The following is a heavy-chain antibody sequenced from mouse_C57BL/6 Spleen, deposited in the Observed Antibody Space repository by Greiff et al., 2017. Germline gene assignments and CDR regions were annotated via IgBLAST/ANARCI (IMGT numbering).Heavy chain of an antibody. V-gene: IGHV1-82*01. CDR2: IYPGDGDT. CDR3: VGYGRYYYAMDY. Sequence: QVQLQQSGPELVKPGASVKISCKASGYAFSSSWMNWVKQRPGKGLEWIGRIYPGDGDTNYNGKFKGKATLTADKSSSTAYMQLSSLTSEDSAVYFCVGYGRYYYAMDYWGQGTSVTVSS. CDR1: GYAFSSSW. D-gene: IGHD1-1*01. J-gene: IGHJ4*01.